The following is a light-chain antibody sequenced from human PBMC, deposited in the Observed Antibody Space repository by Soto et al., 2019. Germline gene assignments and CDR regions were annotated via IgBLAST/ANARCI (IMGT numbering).Light chain of an antibody. V-gene: IGKV3-20*01. CDR3: QQYYSTPLT. CDR1: QSVGSSY. CDR2: GVS. Sequence: EIVLTQSPGTLSLSPGERATLSCRASQSVGSSYLAWYQQKPGQAPRLLIYGVSTRATGISARFSGGGSVTEFTLTISSLQAEDVAVYYCQQYYSTPLTFGQGTKVDIK. J-gene: IGKJ1*01.